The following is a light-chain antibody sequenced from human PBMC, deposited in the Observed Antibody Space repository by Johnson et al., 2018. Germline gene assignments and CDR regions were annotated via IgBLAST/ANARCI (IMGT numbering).Light chain of an antibody. CDR3: GKWDSSLSAGNV. V-gene: IGLV1-51*02. CDR2: ENN. J-gene: IGLJ1*01. Sequence: QSVLTQPPSVSAAPGQKVTISCSGSSSNIGNNYVSWYQQLPGTAPKLLIYENNKRPSGIPDRFSGSKSGTSATLGITGLQTGDEAEYYCGKWDSSLSAGNVFGTGTKVT. CDR1: SSNIGNNY.